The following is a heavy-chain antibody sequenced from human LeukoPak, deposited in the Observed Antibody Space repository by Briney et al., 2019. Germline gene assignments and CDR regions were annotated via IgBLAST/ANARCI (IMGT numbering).Heavy chain of an antibody. D-gene: IGHD1-26*01. CDR3: ARDREDMGWFDP. CDR2: IYYSGST. Sequence: PSETLSLTCTVSGGSISSYYWSWIRQPPGKGLEWIGYIYYSGSTNYNPSLKSRVTISVDTSKNQFSLKLSSVTAADTAVYYCARDREDMGWFDPWGQGTLVTVSS. CDR1: GGSISSYY. J-gene: IGHJ5*02. V-gene: IGHV4-59*01.